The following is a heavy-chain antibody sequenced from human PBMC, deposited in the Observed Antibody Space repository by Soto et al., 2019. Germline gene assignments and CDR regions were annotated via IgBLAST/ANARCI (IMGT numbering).Heavy chain of an antibody. CDR3: AKVLVEMATITPFDY. J-gene: IGHJ4*02. Sequence: EVQLVESGGGLVQPGSSLRLSCAASGFTFSSYWMHWVRQAPGKGLMWVSRISGDGTTTTHADSVKGRFTISRDNAKNTLYLQMNSLRAEDTAVYYCAKVLVEMATITPFDYWGQGTLVTVSS. D-gene: IGHD5-12*01. CDR1: GFTFSSYW. CDR2: ISGDGTTT. V-gene: IGHV3-74*01.